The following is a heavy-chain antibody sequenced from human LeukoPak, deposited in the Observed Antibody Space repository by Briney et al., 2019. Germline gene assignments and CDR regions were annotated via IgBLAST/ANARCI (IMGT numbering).Heavy chain of an antibody. J-gene: IGHJ4*02. CDR1: GFTFSSYD. D-gene: IGHD6-19*01. Sequence: GASLRLSCAASGFTFSSYDMSWVRQAPGKGLGWVSAISGSGGSTYYADSVKGRFTISRGNSKNTLYLQMNSLRAEDTAVYYCAKQGWLAGPFAYWGQGTLVTVSS. CDR2: ISGSGGST. CDR3: AKQGWLAGPFAY. V-gene: IGHV3-23*01.